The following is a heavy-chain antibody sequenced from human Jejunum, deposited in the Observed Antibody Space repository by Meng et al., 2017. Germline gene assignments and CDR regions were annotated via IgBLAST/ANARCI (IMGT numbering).Heavy chain of an antibody. CDR2: IYYSGST. Sequence: QLQLQQSGSGLVKPSQTLSLTCAVSGGSISSGDYYWSWIRQPPGKGLEWIGYIYYSGSTYYNPSLKSRVTISVDTSKNQFSLKLSSVTAADTAVYYCAREALGGNSPNDYWGQGTLVTVSS. J-gene: IGHJ4*02. D-gene: IGHD4-23*01. V-gene: IGHV4-30-4*01. CDR1: GGSISSGDYY. CDR3: AREALGGNSPNDY.